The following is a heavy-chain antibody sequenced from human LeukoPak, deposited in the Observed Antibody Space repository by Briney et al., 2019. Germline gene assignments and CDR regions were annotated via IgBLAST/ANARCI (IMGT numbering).Heavy chain of an antibody. CDR1: GFPFSNYW. CDR3: ARAEGDYYYYFYMDV. Sequence: GGSLRLSCAASGFPFSNYWMSWVRQAPGKGLGWVANIKQDGGEKYYVDSVKGRFTTSRDNGKNSLYLQMNSLRAEDTAVYYCARAEGDYYYYFYMDVWGKGTTVTVSS. J-gene: IGHJ6*03. CDR2: IKQDGGEK. V-gene: IGHV3-7*01.